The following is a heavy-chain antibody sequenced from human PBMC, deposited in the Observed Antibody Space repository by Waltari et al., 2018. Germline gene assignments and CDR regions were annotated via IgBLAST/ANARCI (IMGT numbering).Heavy chain of an antibody. CDR3: ARAFDSGYDSYYFDS. D-gene: IGHD5-12*01. V-gene: IGHV4-34*01. Sequence: QVQLQQWGAGLLKPSDTLSLTCGVSTELFSGYPWIWIRQPPGKGLEWIGGVSDIGGTTYNPSLKSRVTISVDASEKKFSLKLSSVTAADTAVYYCARAFDSGYDSYYFDSWGQGTLVTVSS. J-gene: IGHJ4*02. CDR1: TELFSGYP. CDR2: VSDIGGT.